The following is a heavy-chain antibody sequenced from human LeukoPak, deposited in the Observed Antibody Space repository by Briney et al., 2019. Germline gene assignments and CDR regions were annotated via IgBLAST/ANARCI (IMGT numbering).Heavy chain of an antibody. CDR3: ARGRGDYVWGSYRSSYYFDY. CDR1: GGSISSYY. Sequence: SETLSLTCTVSGGSISSYYWSWIRQPPGKGLEWIGYIYYSGSTNYNPSLKSRVTISVDTSKNQFSLKLSSVTAADTAVYYCARGRGDYVWGSYRSSYYFDYWGQGTLVTVSS. D-gene: IGHD3-16*02. V-gene: IGHV4-59*12. CDR2: IYYSGST. J-gene: IGHJ4*02.